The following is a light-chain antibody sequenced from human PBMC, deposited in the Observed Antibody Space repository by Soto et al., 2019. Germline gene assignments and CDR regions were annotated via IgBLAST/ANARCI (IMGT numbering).Light chain of an antibody. V-gene: IGKV1-33*01. Sequence: DIQLTQSPSSLSASVGDRVTTTCQANEDISNYLNWYQQKPGKAPSLLIYEASTLERGVPSRFSGSGSGTDFTFTISSLQPEDIATYYCQQYDDLPSLAFGGGTKVDFK. J-gene: IGKJ4*01. CDR1: EDISNY. CDR3: QQYDDLPSLA. CDR2: EAS.